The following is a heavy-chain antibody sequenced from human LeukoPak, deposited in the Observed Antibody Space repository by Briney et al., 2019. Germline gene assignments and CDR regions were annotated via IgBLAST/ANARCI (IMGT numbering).Heavy chain of an antibody. D-gene: IGHD3-22*01. Sequence: GRSLRLSCAASGFTFSSYGMRWVRQAPGKGLEWVAVIWYDGSNKYYADSVKGRFTISRDNSKNPLYLQMNSLRAEDTAVYYCASHYDSSGKPFDYWGQGTLVTVSS. CDR3: ASHYDSSGKPFDY. CDR2: IWYDGSNK. V-gene: IGHV3-33*01. CDR1: GFTFSSYG. J-gene: IGHJ4*02.